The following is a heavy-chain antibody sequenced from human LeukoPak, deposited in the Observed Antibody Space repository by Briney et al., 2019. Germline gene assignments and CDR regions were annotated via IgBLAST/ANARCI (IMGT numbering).Heavy chain of an antibody. D-gene: IGHD6-19*01. Sequence: PSETLSLTCTVSGGSVSSGSYYWSWIRQPPGKGLEWIGYIYYSGSTNYNPSLKSRVTISVDTSKNQFSLKLSSVTAADTAVYYCARQAAGGWYYFDYWGQGTLVTVSS. CDR3: ARQAAGGWYYFDY. CDR2: IYYSGST. CDR1: GGSVSSGSYY. V-gene: IGHV4-61*01. J-gene: IGHJ4*02.